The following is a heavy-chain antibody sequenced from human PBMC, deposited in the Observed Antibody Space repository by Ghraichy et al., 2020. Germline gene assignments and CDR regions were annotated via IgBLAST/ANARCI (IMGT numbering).Heavy chain of an antibody. CDR1: GFTFSSYG. CDR2: ISYDGSNK. Sequence: GGSLRLSCAASGFTFSSYGMHWVRQAPGKGLEWVAVISYDGSNKYYADSVKGRFTISRDNSKNTLYLQMNSLRAEDTAVYYCAKESGLRYFDWLFPFDPWGQGTLVTVSS. V-gene: IGHV3-30*18. J-gene: IGHJ5*02. D-gene: IGHD3-9*01. CDR3: AKESGLRYFDWLFPFDP.